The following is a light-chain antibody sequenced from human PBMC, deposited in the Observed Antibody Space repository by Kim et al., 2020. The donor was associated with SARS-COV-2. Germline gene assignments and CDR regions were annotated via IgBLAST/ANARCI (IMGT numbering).Light chain of an antibody. CDR1: QSVRNN. J-gene: IGKJ1*01. Sequence: EIVMTQSPATLSVSPGERATRSCGASQSVRNNVAWYQQKPGKPPRLLIFGASTRATGIPARISGSGSGTEFTLTISSLQSEDFAIYYCQQYDNWPTWTFGQGTKVDIK. V-gene: IGKV3-15*01. CDR2: GAS. CDR3: QQYDNWPTWT.